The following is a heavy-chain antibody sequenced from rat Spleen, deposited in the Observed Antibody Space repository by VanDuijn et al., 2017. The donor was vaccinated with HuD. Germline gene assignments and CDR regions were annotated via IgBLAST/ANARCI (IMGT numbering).Heavy chain of an antibody. CDR3: AKDMDGYIDY. V-gene: IGHV5-58*01. CDR2: INTDGGST. Sequence: EVQLVETGGGLVQPGRSLKLSCVASGFTFSSYWMYWVRQAPGKGLEWVSSINTDGGSTYYSDSVKGRFTVSRDNAENTVYLQMNSLRSEDTATYYCAKDMDGYIDYWGQGVMVTVSS. D-gene: IGHD1-9*01. J-gene: IGHJ2*01. CDR1: GFTFSSYW.